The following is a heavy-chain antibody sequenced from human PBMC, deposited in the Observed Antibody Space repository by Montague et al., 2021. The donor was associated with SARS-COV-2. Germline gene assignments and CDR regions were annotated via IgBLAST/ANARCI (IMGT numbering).Heavy chain of an antibody. J-gene: IGHJ4*02. D-gene: IGHD5-12*01. Sequence: SETLSLTCAVYGGSFSGYYRNWIRQPPGKGLEWIGEINHSGSTNYNPSLKSRVTISVDTSNNQFSLKLTFVTAADTAVYYCARGPTNNIGMVATRLDYWGQGTLVTVSS. CDR3: ARGPTNNIGMVATRLDY. CDR2: INHSGST. V-gene: IGHV4-34*01. CDR1: GGSFSGYY.